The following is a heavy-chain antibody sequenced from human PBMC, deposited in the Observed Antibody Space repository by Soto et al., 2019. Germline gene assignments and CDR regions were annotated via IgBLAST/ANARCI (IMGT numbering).Heavy chain of an antibody. CDR2: INAGNGNT. Sequence: ASVKVSCKASGYTFTSYAMHWVRQAPGQRLEWMGWINAGNGNTKYSQKFQGRVTITRDTSASTAYMEPSSLRSEDTAVYYCARVFYDFWSGYTTDGNWFDPWGQGTLVTVSS. J-gene: IGHJ5*02. CDR3: ARVFYDFWSGYTTDGNWFDP. V-gene: IGHV1-3*01. CDR1: GYTFTSYA. D-gene: IGHD3-3*01.